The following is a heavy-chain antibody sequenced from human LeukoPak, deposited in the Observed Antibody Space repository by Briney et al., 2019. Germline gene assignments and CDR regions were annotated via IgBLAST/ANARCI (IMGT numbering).Heavy chain of an antibody. Sequence: GGSLRLSCAASGFTFSSYAMSWVRQAPGKGLEWVSAISGSGGSTYYADSVKGRFTISRDNSKNALYLQMNSLRAEDTAVYYCAKGSSGWYGGYWGQGTLVTVSS. D-gene: IGHD6-19*01. J-gene: IGHJ4*02. CDR3: AKGSSGWYGGY. CDR1: GFTFSSYA. V-gene: IGHV3-23*01. CDR2: ISGSGGST.